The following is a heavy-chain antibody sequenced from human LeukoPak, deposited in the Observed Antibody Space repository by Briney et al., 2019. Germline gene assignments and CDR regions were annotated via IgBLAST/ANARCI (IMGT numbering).Heavy chain of an antibody. D-gene: IGHD2-2*01. Sequence: PSETLSLTCAVYGGSFSGYYWSWIRQPPGKGLEWIGEINHSGSTNYNPSLKSRVTISVDTSKNQFSLKLSSVTAADTAVYYCTVPAATPFETFDIWGQGTMVTVSS. V-gene: IGHV4-34*01. J-gene: IGHJ3*02. CDR2: INHSGST. CDR1: GGSFSGYY. CDR3: TVPAATPFETFDI.